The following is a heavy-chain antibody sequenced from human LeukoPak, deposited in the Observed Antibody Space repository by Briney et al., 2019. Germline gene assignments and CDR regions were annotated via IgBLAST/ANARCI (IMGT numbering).Heavy chain of an antibody. CDR2: INPSGGST. CDR1: GYTFTSCY. J-gene: IGHJ4*02. CDR3: ARSSLLWTFYYFDY. Sequence: GASVKVSCKASGYTFTSCYMHWVRQAPGQGLEWMGIINPSGGSTTYAQKFQGRVTMTRDMSTSTVYMELSSLRSEDTAVYYCARSSLLWTFYYFDYWGQGTLVSVSS. D-gene: IGHD3-10*01. V-gene: IGHV1-46*01.